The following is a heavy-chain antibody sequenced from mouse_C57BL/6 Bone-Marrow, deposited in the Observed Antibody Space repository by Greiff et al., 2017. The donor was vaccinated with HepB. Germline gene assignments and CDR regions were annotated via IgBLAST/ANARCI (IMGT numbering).Heavy chain of an antibody. J-gene: IGHJ2*01. CDR1: GFTFTDYY. D-gene: IGHD1-1*01. CDR3: ARYNAYYYGSSVYFDY. V-gene: IGHV7-3*01. CDR2: IRNKANGYTT. Sequence: EVKLMESGGGLVQPGGSLSLSCAASGFTFTDYYMSWVRQPPGKALEWLGFIRNKANGYTTEYSASVKGRFTISRDNSQSILYLQMNALRAEDSATYYCARYNAYYYGSSVYFDYWGQGTTLTVSS.